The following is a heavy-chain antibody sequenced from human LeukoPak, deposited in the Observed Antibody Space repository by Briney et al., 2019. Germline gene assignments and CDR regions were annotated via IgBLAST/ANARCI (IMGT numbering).Heavy chain of an antibody. CDR2: ISWDGSST. Sequence: QAGGSLRLSCAASGFTFSSYWMHWVRQAPGKGVVWVSRISWDGSSTNYADSVKGRFTISRDNAKNTLYLQMDSLRAEDTAVYYCAREGVYGGLDVWGQGTTVTVSS. CDR1: GFTFSSYW. J-gene: IGHJ6*02. V-gene: IGHV3-74*01. CDR3: AREGVYGGLDV. D-gene: IGHD2-8*01.